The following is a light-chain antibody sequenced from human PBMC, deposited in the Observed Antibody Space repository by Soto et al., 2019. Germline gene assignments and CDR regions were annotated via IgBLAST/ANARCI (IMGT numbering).Light chain of an antibody. CDR2: GNS. J-gene: IGLJ2*01. Sequence: QSVLTQPPSASGTPGQRVTISCSGSSSNIGSNTVNWYQQLPGTAPKLLIYGNSNRPSGVTERFSGSKSGTSASLAITGLQAEDEADYYCQSYDTSLSVVLFGGGTKVTVL. V-gene: IGLV1-44*01. CDR3: QSYDTSLSVVL. CDR1: SSNIGSNT.